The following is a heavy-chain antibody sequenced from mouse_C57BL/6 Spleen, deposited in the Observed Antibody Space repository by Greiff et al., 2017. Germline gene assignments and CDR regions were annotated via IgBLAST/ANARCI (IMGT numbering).Heavy chain of an antibody. V-gene: IGHV5-17*01. CDR2: ISSGSSTI. J-gene: IGHJ1*03. D-gene: IGHD1-1*01. CDR1: GFTFSDYG. CDR3: ARGYYGSSYWYFDV. Sequence: VQLKESGGGLVKPGGSLKLSCAASGFTFSDYGMHWVRQAPEKGLEWVAYISSGSSTIYSADTVKGRFTISRDNAKNTLFLQMTSLRSEDTAMYYCARGYYGSSYWYFDVWGTGTTVTVSS.